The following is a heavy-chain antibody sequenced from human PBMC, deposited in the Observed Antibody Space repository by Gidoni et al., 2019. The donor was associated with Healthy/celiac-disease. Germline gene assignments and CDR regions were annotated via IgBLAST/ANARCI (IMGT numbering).Heavy chain of an antibody. CDR3: ARGYYDFWSGYYPHLGGYYYYGMDV. CDR1: GGSFSGYY. CDR2: INHSGST. Sequence: PSETLSLTCAVYGGSFSGYYWSWIRQPPGKGLEWIGEINHSGSTNYNPSLKSRVTISVDTSKNQFSLKLSSVTAADTAVYYCARGYYDFWSGYYPHLGGYYYYGMDVWGQGTTVTVSS. V-gene: IGHV4-34*01. D-gene: IGHD3-3*01. J-gene: IGHJ6*02.